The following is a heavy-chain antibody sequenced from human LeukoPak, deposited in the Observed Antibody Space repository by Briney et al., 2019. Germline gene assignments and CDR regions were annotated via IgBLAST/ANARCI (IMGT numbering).Heavy chain of an antibody. J-gene: IGHJ4*02. D-gene: IGHD3-16*01. V-gene: IGHV3-53*05. CDR2: IYSGGST. CDR3: ARSPGVWGSYLFDY. CDR1: GFTVSSNY. Sequence: GGSLRLSCAASGFTVSSNYMSWVRQAPGKGLEWVSVIYSGGSTYYADSVKGRFTISRDNSKNTLYLQMNSLRAEDTAVYYCARSPGVWGSYLFDYWGQGTLVTVSS.